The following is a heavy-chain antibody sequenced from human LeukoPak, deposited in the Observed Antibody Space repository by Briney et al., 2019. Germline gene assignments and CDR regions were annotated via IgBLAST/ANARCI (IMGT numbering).Heavy chain of an antibody. Sequence: ASVKVSCKASGYTFTSYDINWVRQGTGQGLEWMGWMNPNSSNTGYAQKFQGRVTMTRNPSISTAYMELSSLRSEDTAVYYCARWGIAAAGTSKFDYWGQGTLVTVSS. CDR1: GYTFTSYD. D-gene: IGHD6-13*01. V-gene: IGHV1-8*01. CDR2: MNPNSSNT. J-gene: IGHJ4*02. CDR3: ARWGIAAAGTSKFDY.